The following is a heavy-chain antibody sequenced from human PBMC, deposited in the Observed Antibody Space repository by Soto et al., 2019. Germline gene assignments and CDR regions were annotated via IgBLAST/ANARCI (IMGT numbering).Heavy chain of an antibody. CDR2: IVVGSGNT. Sequence: ASVKVSCKASGFTFTSSAMQWVRQARGQRLEWIGWIVVGSGNTNYAQKFQERVTITRDMSTSTAYMGLSSLRSEDTAVYYCAAVWGDVTAFVIWGQGTMVTVSS. CDR1: GFTFTSSA. J-gene: IGHJ3*02. CDR3: AAVWGDVTAFVI. D-gene: IGHD2-21*02. V-gene: IGHV1-58*02.